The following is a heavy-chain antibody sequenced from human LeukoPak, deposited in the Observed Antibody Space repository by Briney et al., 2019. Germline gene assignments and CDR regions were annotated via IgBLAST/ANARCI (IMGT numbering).Heavy chain of an antibody. J-gene: IGHJ4*02. CDR3: ARIRVMDLYYFDY. Sequence: WVXNIKQDGSEKYYVDSVKGRFTISRDNAKNSLYLQMNSLRAEDTAVYYCARIRVMDLYYFDYWGQGTLVTVSS. V-gene: IGHV3-7*01. D-gene: IGHD3-10*01. CDR2: IKQDGSEK.